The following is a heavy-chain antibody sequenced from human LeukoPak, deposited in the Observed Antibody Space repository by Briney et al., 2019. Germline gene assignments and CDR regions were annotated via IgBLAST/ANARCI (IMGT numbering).Heavy chain of an antibody. Sequence: SQTLSLTCTVSGGSISSGDYYWSWIRQPPGKGLEWIVYIYYSGSTYYNPSLKSRVTISVDTSKNQFSLKLSSVTAADTAVYYCAAGRITMVRGVMVHDAFDIWGQGTMVTVSS. CDR3: AAGRITMVRGVMVHDAFDI. V-gene: IGHV4-30-4*01. CDR2: IYYSGST. J-gene: IGHJ3*02. D-gene: IGHD3-10*01. CDR1: GGSISSGDYY.